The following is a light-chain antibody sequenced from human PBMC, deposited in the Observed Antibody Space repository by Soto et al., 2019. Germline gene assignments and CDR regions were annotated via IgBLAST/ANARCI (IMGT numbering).Light chain of an antibody. CDR1: SSNIGKNA. CDR3: GAWDDSLSGLV. V-gene: IGLV1-44*01. Sequence: QSVLTQPPSASATPGQRVIISCSGSSSNIGKNAVKWYRQFPGTAPKLLIHSDDQRPSGVPDRFSGSKSGTSASLTISGLQSEDEAHYYCGAWDDSLSGLVFGGGTKVTV. CDR2: SDD. J-gene: IGLJ3*02.